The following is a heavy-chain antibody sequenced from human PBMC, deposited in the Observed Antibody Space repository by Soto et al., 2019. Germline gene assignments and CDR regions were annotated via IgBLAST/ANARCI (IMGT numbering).Heavy chain of an antibody. V-gene: IGHV4-59*08. CDR3: ARHSVTYYDFVY. CDR2: IYYSGST. Sequence: PSETLSLTCTVSGGSISSYYWSWIRQPPGKGVEWIGYIYYSGSTNYNPSLKSRVPISVDTSNNQFSLTLTSVTAADMAVYYCARHSVTYYDFVYSGQGTRVTVSS. D-gene: IGHD1-26*01. CDR1: GGSISSYY. J-gene: IGHJ4*02.